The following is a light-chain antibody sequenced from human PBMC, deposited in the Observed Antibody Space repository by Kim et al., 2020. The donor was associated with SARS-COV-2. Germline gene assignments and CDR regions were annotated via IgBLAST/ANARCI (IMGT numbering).Light chain of an antibody. CDR3: LQYYSYPRT. CDR1: QGISIY. J-gene: IGKJ1*01. CDR2: AAS. V-gene: IGKV1-8*01. Sequence: PSPGDRVTLPFRASQGISIYLSCYQQKPWKAPTILIYAASSLQSGVPSIFTGSGSGTHFTLPINCLRSQNFATYYCLQYYSYPRTFGQGTQVDIK.